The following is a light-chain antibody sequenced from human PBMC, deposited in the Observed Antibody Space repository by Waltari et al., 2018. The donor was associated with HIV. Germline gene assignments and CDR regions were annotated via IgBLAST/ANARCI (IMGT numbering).Light chain of an antibody. CDR2: GVS. V-gene: IGLV2-11*01. Sequence: QSALTQPRSVSGSPGQSVTISCTGTSSDVGGYKYVFWYQQHTGKAPKLMIYGVSNRPSGVPDRFSGSKSGNTASLTISGLQAEDEADYYCCSYAGSYTFWVFGGGTKLTVL. J-gene: IGLJ3*02. CDR3: CSYAGSYTFWV. CDR1: SSDVGGYKY.